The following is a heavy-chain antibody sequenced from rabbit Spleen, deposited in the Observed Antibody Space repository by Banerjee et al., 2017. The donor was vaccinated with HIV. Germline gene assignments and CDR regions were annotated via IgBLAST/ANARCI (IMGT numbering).Heavy chain of an antibody. CDR2: IYDGSSTST. CDR1: GFSFSSRYY. CDR3: ARWTSSAEYFNL. D-gene: IGHD1-1*01. J-gene: IGHJ4*01. Sequence: QSLEESGGDLVKPGASLTLTCTASGFSFSSRYYMCWVRQAPGKGLEWIACIYDGSSTSTKYASWAKGRFTISKTSSTTVTLQMTSLTAADTATYFCARWTSSAEYFNLWGPGTLVTVS. V-gene: IGHV1S40*01.